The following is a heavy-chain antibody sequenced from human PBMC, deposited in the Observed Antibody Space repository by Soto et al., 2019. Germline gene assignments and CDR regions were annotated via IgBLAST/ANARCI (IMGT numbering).Heavy chain of an antibody. J-gene: IGHJ4*02. CDR3: ARGAAMVDY. Sequence: QLQLQESGSGLVKPSQTLSLTCAVSGGSISSGGYSWSWIRQPPGKGLECIGYISHSGSTYYNPSLKSRVTMSLDRSKNQFSLKLSSVPAADTAVYYCARGAAMVDYWGQGTLVTVSS. V-gene: IGHV4-30-2*01. D-gene: IGHD5-18*01. CDR1: GGSISSGGYS. CDR2: ISHSGST.